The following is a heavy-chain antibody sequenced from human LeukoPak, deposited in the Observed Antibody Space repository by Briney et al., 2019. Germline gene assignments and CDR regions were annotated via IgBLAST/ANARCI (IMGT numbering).Heavy chain of an antibody. CDR2: IYSSGST. CDR3: ARGGSYRGGFDF. Sequence: SETLSLTCTVSGGSISSHPWSWIRQPPGKGLEWIAYIYSSGSTNYNPSLKSRVAISVDTSKNQFSLRLSSVTAADTAVYYCARGGSYRGGFDFSGQGALLTVSS. CDR1: GGSISSHP. J-gene: IGHJ4*02. V-gene: IGHV4-59*11. D-gene: IGHD1-26*01.